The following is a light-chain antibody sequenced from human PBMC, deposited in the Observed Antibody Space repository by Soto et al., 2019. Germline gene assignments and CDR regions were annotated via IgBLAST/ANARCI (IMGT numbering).Light chain of an antibody. V-gene: IGKV3-20*01. J-gene: IGKJ5*01. Sequence: EIVLTQSPGILSLCPGERASLSCGASQSISSSFLAWYQQKPGQAPRLLIYGASSRATGIPDRFSGTGSETDFTLTISRLEPEDFAVYYCQQYYNSPITFGQGTRLEIK. CDR3: QQYYNSPIT. CDR1: QSISSSF. CDR2: GAS.